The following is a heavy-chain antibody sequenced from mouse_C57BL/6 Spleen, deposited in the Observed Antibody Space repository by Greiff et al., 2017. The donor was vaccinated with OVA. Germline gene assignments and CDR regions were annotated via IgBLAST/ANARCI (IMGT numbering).Heavy chain of an antibody. CDR2: INPNNGGT. Sequence: FQLQQSGPELVKPGASVKMSCKASGYTFTDYNMHWVKQSHGKSLEWIGYINPNNGGTSYNQKFKGKATLTVNKSSSTAYMELRSLTSEDSAVYYCARSFITTVEDYWGQGTTLTVSS. V-gene: IGHV1-22*01. J-gene: IGHJ2*01. CDR3: ARSFITTVEDY. D-gene: IGHD1-1*01. CDR1: GYTFTDYN.